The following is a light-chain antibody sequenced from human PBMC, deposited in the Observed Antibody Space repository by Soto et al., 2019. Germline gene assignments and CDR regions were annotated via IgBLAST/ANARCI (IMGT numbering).Light chain of an antibody. Sequence: QSALTQPASVSGSPGQSITISCTGTSSDVGGYNYVSWYQQHPGKAPKLMIYEVSNRPSGISNHFSGSKSGNTASLTISGLQAEDEVDYYFSSYTSTGTPYLVFGGWTMLTAL. CDR2: EVS. J-gene: IGLJ2*01. V-gene: IGLV2-14*01. CDR1: SSDVGGYNY. CDR3: SSYTSTGTPYLV.